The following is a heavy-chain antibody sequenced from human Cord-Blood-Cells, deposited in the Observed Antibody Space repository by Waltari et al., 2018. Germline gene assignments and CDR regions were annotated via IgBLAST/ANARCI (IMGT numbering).Heavy chain of an antibody. V-gene: IGHV3-74*01. J-gene: IGHJ6*03. CDR1: GFTFSSYW. CDR3: AREYQPSYYMDV. CDR2: INSDGSST. D-gene: IGHD2-2*01. Sequence: EVQLVESGGGLVQPGGSLRLSCAASGFTFSSYWMYWVRQAPGKGLVWVSRINSDGSSTSYADSVKGRFTISRDNAKNTLYLQMNSLRAEDTAVYYCAREYQPSYYMDVWGKGTTVTVSS.